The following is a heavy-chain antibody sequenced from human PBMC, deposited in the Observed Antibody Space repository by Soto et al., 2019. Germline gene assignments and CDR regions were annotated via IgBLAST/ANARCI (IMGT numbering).Heavy chain of an antibody. D-gene: IGHD4-4*01. CDR2: INHSGST. Sequence: SETLSLTCAVYGGSFSGYYWSWIRQPPGKGLEWIGEINHSGSTNYNPSLKSRVTISVDTSKNQLSLKLSSVTAADTAVYYCARGVTTYPDYWGQGTLVTVS. J-gene: IGHJ4*02. V-gene: IGHV4-34*01. CDR3: ARGVTTYPDY. CDR1: GGSFSGYY.